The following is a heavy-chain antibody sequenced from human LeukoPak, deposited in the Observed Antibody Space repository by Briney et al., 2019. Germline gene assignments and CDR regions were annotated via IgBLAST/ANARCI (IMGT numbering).Heavy chain of an antibody. Sequence: PSETLSLTCAVYGGSFSGYYWSWIRQPPGKGLEWIGEINHSGSTNYNPSLKCRVTISVDTSKNQFSLKLSSVTAADTAVYYCARGARSVYGSGSYYPNPRFDYWGQGTLVTVSS. J-gene: IGHJ4*02. CDR3: ARGARSVYGSGSYYPNPRFDY. CDR2: INHSGST. CDR1: GGSFSGYY. D-gene: IGHD3-10*01. V-gene: IGHV4-34*01.